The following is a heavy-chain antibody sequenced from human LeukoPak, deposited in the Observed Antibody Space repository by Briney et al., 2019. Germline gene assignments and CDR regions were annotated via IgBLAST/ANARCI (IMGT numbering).Heavy chain of an antibody. J-gene: IGHJ3*02. CDR2: IIPIFGTA. V-gene: IGHV1-69*05. CDR3: AREWELLEVVGAFDI. CDR1: GGTFSTYA. Sequence: SVKVSCKASGGTFSTYAISWVRQAPGQGLEWMGGIIPIFGTANYAQKFQGRVTITTDESTSTAYMELSSLRSEDTAVYYCAREWELLEVVGAFDIWGQGTMVTVSS. D-gene: IGHD1-26*01.